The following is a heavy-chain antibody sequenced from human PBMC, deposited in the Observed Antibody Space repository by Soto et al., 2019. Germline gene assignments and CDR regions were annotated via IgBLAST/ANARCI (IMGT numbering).Heavy chain of an antibody. Sequence: GGSLRLSCXASGFTFSSYGMLWVRQAPGKGLEWVAVISYDGSNKYYADSVKGRFTISRDNSKNTLYLQMNSLRAEDTAVYYCAKDRDIVVVVAAFDYWGQGTLVTSPQ. J-gene: IGHJ4*02. CDR3: AKDRDIVVVVAAFDY. D-gene: IGHD2-15*01. CDR1: GFTFSSYG. CDR2: ISYDGSNK. V-gene: IGHV3-30*18.